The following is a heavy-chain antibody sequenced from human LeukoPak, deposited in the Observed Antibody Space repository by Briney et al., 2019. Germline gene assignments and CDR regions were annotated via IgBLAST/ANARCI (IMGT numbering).Heavy chain of an antibody. J-gene: IGHJ6*03. CDR3: AREYQGEAYYYYYMDV. V-gene: IGHV4-30-4*08. CDR1: GGSISSGDYY. Sequence: SETLSLTCTVSGGSISSGDYYWSWIRQPPGKGLEWIGYIYYSGSTYYNPSLKSRVTISVDTSKNQLSLKLSSVTAADTAVYYRAREYQGEAYYYYYMDVWGKGTTVTVSS. D-gene: IGHD6-6*01. CDR2: IYYSGST.